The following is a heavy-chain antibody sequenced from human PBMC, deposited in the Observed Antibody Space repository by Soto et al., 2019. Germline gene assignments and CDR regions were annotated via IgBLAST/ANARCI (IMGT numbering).Heavy chain of an antibody. Sequence: EVQLVESGGGLVQPGGSLRLSCVACGFTFRNYWMHWVRQAPGMGLVWVSRVSPDGTSTTYADSVKGRFTISRDNAKDPVYLQMNSLRAEDTAVYYCARGGHHGSSAYFPLGFPHWGQGSLVTV. D-gene: IGHD3-22*01. CDR1: GFTFRNYW. V-gene: IGHV3-74*01. CDR3: ARGGHHGSSAYFPLGFPH. J-gene: IGHJ1*01. CDR2: VSPDGTST.